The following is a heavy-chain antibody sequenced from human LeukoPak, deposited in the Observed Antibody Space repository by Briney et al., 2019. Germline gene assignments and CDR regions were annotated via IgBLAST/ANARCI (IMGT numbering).Heavy chain of an antibody. CDR1: GFTFSSYA. J-gene: IGHJ4*02. CDR2: ISGSGGST. CDR3: AKDPRGSYYPYFDY. V-gene: IGHV3-23*01. Sequence: GRSLRLSCAASGFTFSSYARSWVRQAPGKGLEWVSAISGSGGSTYYADSVKGRFTISRDNSKNTLYLQMNSLRAEDTAVYYCAKDPRGSYYPYFDYWGQGTLVTVSS. D-gene: IGHD1-26*01.